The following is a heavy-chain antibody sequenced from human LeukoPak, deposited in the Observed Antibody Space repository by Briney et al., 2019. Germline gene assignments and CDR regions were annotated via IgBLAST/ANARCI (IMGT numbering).Heavy chain of an antibody. CDR2: FSHSGNT. D-gene: IGHD1/OR15-1a*01. Sequence: PAETLSLTCTVSGYSISSAYYWGWVRQPPGKGLEWIGSFSHSGNTYYNPSLQSRFTMSLDTSKNQFSLKLNSVTAADTAVYYCARSGSQANNPERPFDYWGQGTLVTVSS. V-gene: IGHV4-38-2*02. CDR1: GYSISSAYY. CDR3: ARSGSQANNPERPFDY. J-gene: IGHJ4*02.